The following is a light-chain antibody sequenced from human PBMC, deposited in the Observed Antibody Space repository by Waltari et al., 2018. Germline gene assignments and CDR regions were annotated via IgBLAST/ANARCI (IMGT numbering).Light chain of an antibody. CDR2: DAS. CDR1: QDIINY. V-gene: IGKV1-33*01. Sequence: DIQMTQSLSSLSASVGDRVTITCQARQDIINYLNWFQQKPGKAPKLLIYDASSLEEGVPSRFSGTRSGTDFTFTISSLQPEDIGTYYCQQYYNFPLTFGQGTRLEIK. J-gene: IGKJ5*01. CDR3: QQYYNFPLT.